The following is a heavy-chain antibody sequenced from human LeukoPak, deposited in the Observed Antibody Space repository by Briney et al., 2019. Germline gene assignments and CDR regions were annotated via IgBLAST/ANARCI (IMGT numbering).Heavy chain of an antibody. J-gene: IGHJ5*02. CDR3: AREGGVVPAANNWFDP. D-gene: IGHD2-2*01. V-gene: IGHV3-23*01. Sequence: PGGSLRLSCAASGFTLSSYTMSWVRQAPGKGLEWASAISGSGDSTYYADSVKGRFTISRDNAKNSLYLQMNSLRAEDTAVYYCAREGGVVPAANNWFDPWGQGTLVTVSS. CDR2: ISGSGDST. CDR1: GFTLSSYT.